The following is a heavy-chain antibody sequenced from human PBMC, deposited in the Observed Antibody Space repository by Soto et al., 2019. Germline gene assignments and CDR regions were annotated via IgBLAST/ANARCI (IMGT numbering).Heavy chain of an antibody. CDR2: IIPIFGTA. Sequence: QVQLVQSGAEVKKPGSSVKVSCKASGGTFSSYAISWVRQAPGQGLEWMGGIIPIFGTANYAQKFQGRVTITADESTSTAYMELSSLRSEDTAVYYCASAPYDFWSGYYARNNWFDPWGQGTLVTVSS. CDR1: GGTFSSYA. V-gene: IGHV1-69*01. D-gene: IGHD3-3*01. CDR3: ASAPYDFWSGYYARNNWFDP. J-gene: IGHJ5*02.